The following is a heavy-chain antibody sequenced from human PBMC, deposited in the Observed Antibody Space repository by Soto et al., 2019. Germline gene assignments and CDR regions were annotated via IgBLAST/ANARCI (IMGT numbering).Heavy chain of an antibody. CDR3: AKYEWELLPFGWFAP. Sequence: QVQLVQSGAEVKKPGSSVKVSCKASGGTFSSYAISWVRQAPGQGLEWMGGIIPICGTANYAQKFQGRVTITADESTSTAYMELSSLRSEDTAVYYCAKYEWELLPFGWFAPWGQGTLVTVSS. D-gene: IGHD1-26*01. V-gene: IGHV1-69*01. CDR1: GGTFSSYA. CDR2: IIPICGTA. J-gene: IGHJ5*02.